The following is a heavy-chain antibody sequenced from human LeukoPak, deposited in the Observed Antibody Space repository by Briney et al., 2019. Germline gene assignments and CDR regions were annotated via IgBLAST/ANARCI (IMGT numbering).Heavy chain of an antibody. J-gene: IGHJ3*02. CDR2: IRYDGSNK. D-gene: IGHD1-14*01. V-gene: IGHV3-30*02. CDR1: GFTFNSYG. CDR3: AKDQPLTPPIRRSGAFDI. Sequence: GGSLRLSCAASGFTFNSYGMHWVRQAPGKGLEWVTFIRYDGSNKYYADSVKGRFTISRDNSKNTLYLQMNSLRVEDTAVYYCAKDQPLTPPIRRSGAFDIWGQGTLVTVSS.